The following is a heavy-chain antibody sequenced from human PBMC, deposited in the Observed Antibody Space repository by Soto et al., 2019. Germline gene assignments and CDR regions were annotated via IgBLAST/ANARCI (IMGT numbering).Heavy chain of an antibody. J-gene: IGHJ6*03. CDR1: GFTFSSYA. CDR2: IKHDGSEN. CDR3: AKPDYSWDYYYYMDV. V-gene: IGHV3-7*02. Sequence: GGSLRLSCAASGFTFSSYAMSWVRQAPGKGLEWVANIKHDGSENYYADSVKGRFTISRDNSKNTLYLQMNSLRAEDTAVYYCAKPDYSWDYYYYMDVWGKGTTVTVSS. D-gene: IGHD4-4*01.